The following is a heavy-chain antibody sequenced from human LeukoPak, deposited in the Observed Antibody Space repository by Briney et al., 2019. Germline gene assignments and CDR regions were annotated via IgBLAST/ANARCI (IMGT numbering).Heavy chain of an antibody. CDR2: ITNSGNSK. J-gene: IGHJ4*02. V-gene: IGHV3-48*01. CDR1: EFTFSSYS. Sequence: GGSLRLSCAASEFTFSSYSMNWVRQAPGKGLEWVSYITNSGNSKSYADSVKGRFTISRDNTKNSLYLQMNGLRAEDTAVYYCATAGIDTAIDYWGQGTLVTVSS. CDR3: ATAGIDTAIDY. D-gene: IGHD5-18*01.